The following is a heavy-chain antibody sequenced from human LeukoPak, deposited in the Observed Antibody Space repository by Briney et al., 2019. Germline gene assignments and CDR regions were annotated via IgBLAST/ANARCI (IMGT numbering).Heavy chain of an antibody. CDR2: ISWGGGST. CDR3: ASGGIYYGAAFDF. J-gene: IGHJ4*02. Sequence: PGGSLRLSCAASGFTFDDYTMHWVRHAPGKGLEWVSLISWGGGSTYYADSVKGRFTISRDNSKNSLYLQMNSLRTEDTALYYCASGGIYYGAAFDFWGQGTLVTVSS. D-gene: IGHD1-26*01. V-gene: IGHV3-43*01. CDR1: GFTFDDYT.